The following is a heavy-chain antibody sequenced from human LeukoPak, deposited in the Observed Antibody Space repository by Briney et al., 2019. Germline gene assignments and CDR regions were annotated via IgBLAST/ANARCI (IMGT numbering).Heavy chain of an antibody. V-gene: IGHV1-2*02. CDR1: GYTFTEYY. CDR2: VTPSTGDT. J-gene: IGHJ5*01. Sequence: GASVKVSCKASGYTFTEYYIHWLRHAPAQGLEWMGWVTPSTGDTFYAQNFRGRVTMTRDTSISTAYMQLGGLKSDDTAVYYCARDIAPSGSWWFDSWGQGTLVSVSS. CDR3: ARDIAPSGSWWFDS. D-gene: IGHD6-13*01.